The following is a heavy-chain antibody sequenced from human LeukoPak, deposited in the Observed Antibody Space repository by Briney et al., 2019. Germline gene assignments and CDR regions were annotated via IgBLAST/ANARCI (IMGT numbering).Heavy chain of an antibody. J-gene: IGHJ5*02. CDR2: ISSSATYI. V-gene: IGHV3-21*06. CDR1: GFTFSSYN. CDR3: ARANLGSSFDP. D-gene: IGHD3-10*01. Sequence: GGSLRLSCAASGFTFSSYNMIWVRQAPGKGLEWVSSISSSATYIYYTDSLKGRFTISRDNAKNSLYLQMNSLRAEDTAVYYCARANLGSSFDPWGQGTLVTVSS.